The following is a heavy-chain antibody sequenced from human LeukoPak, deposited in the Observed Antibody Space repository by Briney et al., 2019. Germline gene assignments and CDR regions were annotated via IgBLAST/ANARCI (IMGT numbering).Heavy chain of an antibody. V-gene: IGHV6-1*01. Sequence: SQTLSLTCAISGDSVSSSTAAWNCVRLSRSRGLEWLGRTYYRSKWYTDYAVSVRSRININPDTSKNQFSLQLNSVTPEDTAVYYCARYPTGWYLDYWGQGTLVTVSS. CDR2: TYYRSKWYT. J-gene: IGHJ4*02. CDR1: GDSVSSSTAA. D-gene: IGHD6-19*01. CDR3: ARYPTGWYLDY.